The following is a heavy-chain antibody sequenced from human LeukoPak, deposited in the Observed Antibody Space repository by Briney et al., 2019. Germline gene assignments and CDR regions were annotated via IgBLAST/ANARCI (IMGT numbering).Heavy chain of an antibody. V-gene: IGHV3-7*01. Sequence: PGGSLTLSCAAPGFTFSYHWMTWVRQAPGKGLEWVANIKNDGAVKNYVDSVKGRFTISRDNAKNSLYLQMNSLRAEDTAVYYCAKDSYSKGDFWGQGVLVTVYS. D-gene: IGHD6-13*01. CDR3: AKDSYSKGDF. CDR2: IKNDGAVK. J-gene: IGHJ4*02. CDR1: GFTFSYHW.